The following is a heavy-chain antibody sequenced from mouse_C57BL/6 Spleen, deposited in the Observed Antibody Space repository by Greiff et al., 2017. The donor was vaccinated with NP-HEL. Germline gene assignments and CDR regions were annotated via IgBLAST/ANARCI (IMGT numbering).Heavy chain of an antibody. D-gene: IGHD1-1*01. Sequence: VQLQQSGAELVMPGASVKLSCKASGYTFTSYWMHWVKQRPGQGLEWIGEIDPSDSYTNYNQKFKGKSTLTVDKSSSTAYMQLSSLTSEDSAVYYWARWWYYGSRAMDYWGQGTSVTVSS. CDR3: ARWWYYGSRAMDY. CDR1: GYTFTSYW. V-gene: IGHV1-69*01. CDR2: IDPSDSYT. J-gene: IGHJ4*01.